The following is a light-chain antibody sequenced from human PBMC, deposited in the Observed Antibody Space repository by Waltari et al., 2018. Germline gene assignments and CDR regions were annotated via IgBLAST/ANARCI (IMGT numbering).Light chain of an antibody. CDR3: QQYDISPLT. J-gene: IGKJ4*01. Sequence: EIVLTQSPGTLSLSPGERATLSCRASQTVRPTYLAWYQQKPGQAPTLLIYGAYRRATGIPDRFSGSGSGTDFSLTISSLEPEDFAVYYCQQYDISPLTFGGGTRVEIK. CDR1: QTVRPTY. CDR2: GAY. V-gene: IGKV3-20*01.